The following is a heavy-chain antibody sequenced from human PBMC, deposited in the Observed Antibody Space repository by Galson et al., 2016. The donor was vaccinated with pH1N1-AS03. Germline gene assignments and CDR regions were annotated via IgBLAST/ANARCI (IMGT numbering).Heavy chain of an antibody. CDR1: GFTFSTYA. CDR3: ANPRASGTTMVTRLDY. J-gene: IGHJ4*02. V-gene: IGHV3-23*01. Sequence: SLRLSCAASGFTFSTYAMSWVRQAPGKGLEWVSSISGADLSTYYADSVKGRFTVSRDNSKNTLYLQMNGLRAEDTANYYCANPRASGTTMVTRLDYWGQGILVTVSS. CDR2: ISGADLST. D-gene: IGHD5-18*01.